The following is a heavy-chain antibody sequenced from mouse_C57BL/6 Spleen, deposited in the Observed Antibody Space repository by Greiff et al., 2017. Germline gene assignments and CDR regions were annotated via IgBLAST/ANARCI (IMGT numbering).Heavy chain of an antibody. Sequence: VQLKESGGGLVKPGGSLKLSCAASGFTFSSYAMSWVRQTPEKRLEWVATISDGGSYTYYPDNVKGRFTISRDNAKNNLYLQMSHLKSEDTAMYYCAREEKGHYDGVSMDYWGQGTSVTVSS. CDR3: AREEKGHYDGVSMDY. CDR2: ISDGGSYT. J-gene: IGHJ4*01. CDR1: GFTFSSYA. D-gene: IGHD1-2*01. V-gene: IGHV5-4*01.